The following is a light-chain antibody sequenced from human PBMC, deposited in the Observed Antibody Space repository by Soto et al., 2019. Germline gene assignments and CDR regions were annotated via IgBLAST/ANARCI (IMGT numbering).Light chain of an antibody. CDR3: QQYNNWPTWT. CDR2: GAS. CDR1: QSVSSK. V-gene: IGKV3-15*01. Sequence: EIVMTQSPATLSGSPGERATLSCRASQSVSSKLAWYQQKPGQAPRLLIYGASTRATGIPARFSGSGSGTEFSLPISSLQSEDFAVYYCQQYNNWPTWTFGQGTKVDIK. J-gene: IGKJ1*01.